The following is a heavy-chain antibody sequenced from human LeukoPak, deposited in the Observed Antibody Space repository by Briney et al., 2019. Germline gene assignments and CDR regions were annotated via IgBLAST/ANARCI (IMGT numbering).Heavy chain of an antibody. J-gene: IGHJ5*02. V-gene: IGHV4-34*01. CDR1: GGSFSGYY. Sequence: SETLSLTCAVYGGSFSGYYWSWIRQPPGKGLEWIGEINHSGSTNYNPSLKSRVTISVDTSKNRFSLKLSSVTAADTAVYYCARDRAITMVRGVISPWGQGTLVTVSS. CDR3: ARDRAITMVRGVISP. D-gene: IGHD3-10*01. CDR2: INHSGST.